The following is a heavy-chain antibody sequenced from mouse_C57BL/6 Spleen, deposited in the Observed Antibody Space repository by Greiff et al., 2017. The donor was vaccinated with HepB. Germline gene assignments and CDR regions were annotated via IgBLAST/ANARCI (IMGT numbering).Heavy chain of an antibody. CDR3: ARPASYHAMDY. J-gene: IGHJ4*01. CDR2: IDPSDSYT. CDR1: GYTFTSYW. V-gene: IGHV1-50*01. Sequence: VQLQQPGAELVKPGASVKLSCKASGYTFTSYWMQWVKQRPGQGLEWIGEIDPSDSYTNYNQKFKGKATLTVDTSSSTAYMQLSSLTSEDSAVDYCARPASYHAMDYWGQGTSVTVSS.